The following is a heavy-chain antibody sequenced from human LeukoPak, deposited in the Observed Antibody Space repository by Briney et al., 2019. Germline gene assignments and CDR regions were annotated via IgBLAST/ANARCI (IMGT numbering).Heavy chain of an antibody. J-gene: IGHJ4*02. Sequence: GGSLRLSRAASGFTFSSYSMNWVRQAPGKGLEWVSSISSSSSYIYYADSVKGRFTISRDNAKNSLYLQMNSLRAEDTAVYYCAGYYDILTGYRPFDYWGQGTLVTVSS. CDR1: GFTFSSYS. CDR3: AGYYDILTGYRPFDY. CDR2: ISSSSSYI. V-gene: IGHV3-21*01. D-gene: IGHD3-9*01.